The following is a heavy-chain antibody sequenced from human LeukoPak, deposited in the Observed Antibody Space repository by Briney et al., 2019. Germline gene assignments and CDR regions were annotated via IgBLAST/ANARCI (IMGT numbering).Heavy chain of an antibody. J-gene: IGHJ4*02. CDR1: GYTFTTYG. CDR3: ARDLEQHSDY. CDR2: ISGYNGNT. V-gene: IGHV1-18*01. D-gene: IGHD1/OR15-1a*01. Sequence: ASVRVSCKASGYTFTTYGISWVRQAPGQGLEWMVWISGYNGNTNYAQKLQGRVTMTTDTSTRTAYMELRSLRSDDTAVYYCARDLEQHSDYWGQGTLVTVSS.